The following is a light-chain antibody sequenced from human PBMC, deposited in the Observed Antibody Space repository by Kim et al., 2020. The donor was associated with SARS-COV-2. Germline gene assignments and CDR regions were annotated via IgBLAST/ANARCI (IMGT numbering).Light chain of an antibody. CDR3: QQYDNYPQT. CDR2: AAS. V-gene: IGKV1-16*02. CDR1: QDISYN. J-gene: IGKJ1*01. Sequence: SVGDRVTITCRASQDISYNLVWFQQKPGKAPRSLIYAASNLQSGVPSKFRGSGSGTHFTLNIDSLQPEDFATYYCQQYDNYPQTFGQGTKVDIK.